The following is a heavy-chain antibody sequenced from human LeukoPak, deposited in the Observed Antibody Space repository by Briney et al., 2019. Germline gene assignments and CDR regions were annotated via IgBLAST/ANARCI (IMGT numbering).Heavy chain of an antibody. CDR1: GFTFSSYG. V-gene: IGHV3-30*18. CDR3: AKDAPSARPYYYDSSGYYPFDY. D-gene: IGHD3-22*01. Sequence: GGSLRLSCAASGFTFSSYGMHWVRQAPGKGLEWVAVISYDGSNKYYADSVKGRFTISRDNSKNTLYLQMNSLRAEDTAVYYCAKDAPSARPYYYDSSGYYPFDYWGQGTLVTVSS. CDR2: ISYDGSNK. J-gene: IGHJ4*02.